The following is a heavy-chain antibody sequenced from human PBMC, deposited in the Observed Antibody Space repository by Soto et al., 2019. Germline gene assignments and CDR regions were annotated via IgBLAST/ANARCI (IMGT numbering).Heavy chain of an antibody. CDR3: TTDGKTYSDAFDI. D-gene: IGHD1-1*01. CDR2: IKSKTDGGTT. CDR1: GFTFSNAW. Sequence: AGGSLRLSCAASGFTFSNAWMSWVRQAPGKGLEWVGRIKSKTDGGTTDYAAPVKGRFTISRDYSKNTLYLQMNSLKTDDTAVYYCTTDGKTYSDAFDIWGQGTMVTVSS. J-gene: IGHJ3*02. V-gene: IGHV3-15*01.